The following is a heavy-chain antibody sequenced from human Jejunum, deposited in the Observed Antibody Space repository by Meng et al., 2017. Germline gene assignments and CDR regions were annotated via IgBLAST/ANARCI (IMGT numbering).Heavy chain of an antibody. Sequence: QVQLPEAGPGLVKPSETLSLNCAVSGGSNSSVYWWNWVRQSPGKGMEWIGEIYHSGSTNYNPSLKSRVTISVDKSKNQFSLKLTSVTAADTAVYYCARGGYYSFDYWGQGTLVTVSS. CDR3: ARGGYYSFDY. J-gene: IGHJ4*02. V-gene: IGHV4-4*02. CDR1: GGSNSSVYW. CDR2: IYHSGST. D-gene: IGHD5-18*01.